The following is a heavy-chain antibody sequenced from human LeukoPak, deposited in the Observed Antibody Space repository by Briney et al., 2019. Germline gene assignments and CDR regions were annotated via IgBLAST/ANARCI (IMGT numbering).Heavy chain of an antibody. CDR2: ISSSSSYI. D-gene: IGHD3-10*01. V-gene: IGHV3-21*01. CDR3: ARGRGLWFGELFPYFDY. J-gene: IGHJ4*02. Sequence: GGSLRLSCAASGFPFSTYAMSWVRQAPGKGLEWVSSISSSSSYIYYADSVKGRFTISRDNAKNSLYLQMNSLRAEDTAVYYCARGRGLWFGELFPYFDYWGQGTLVTVSS. CDR1: GFPFSTYA.